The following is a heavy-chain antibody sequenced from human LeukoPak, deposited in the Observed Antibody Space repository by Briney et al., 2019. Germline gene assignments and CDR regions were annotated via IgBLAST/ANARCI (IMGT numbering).Heavy chain of an antibody. Sequence: GGSLRLSCAASGFTVSSNYMSWVRQAPGKGLEWVSVIHSGGTIYYADSVKGRFTISRDNSKDTLYLQMNSLRADDTAAYYCARDLIGGWPFDYWGQGTLVTVSS. CDR1: GFTVSSNY. CDR2: IHSGGTI. D-gene: IGHD6-19*01. V-gene: IGHV3-66*01. CDR3: ARDLIGGWPFDY. J-gene: IGHJ4*02.